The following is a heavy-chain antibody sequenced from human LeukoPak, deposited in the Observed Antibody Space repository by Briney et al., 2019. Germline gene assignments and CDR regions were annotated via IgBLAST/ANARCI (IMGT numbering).Heavy chain of an antibody. V-gene: IGHV4-59*12. D-gene: IGHD6-25*01. CDR2: IYYSGST. J-gene: IGHJ5*02. CDR3: ARDGGGIAATSFDP. CDR1: GGSISSYY. Sequence: SETLPLTCTVSGGSISSYYWSWIRQPPGKGLEWIGYIYYSGSTNYNPSLKSRATMSVDTSKNQFSLKLSSVTAADTAVYYCARDGGGIAATSFDPWGQGTLVTVSS.